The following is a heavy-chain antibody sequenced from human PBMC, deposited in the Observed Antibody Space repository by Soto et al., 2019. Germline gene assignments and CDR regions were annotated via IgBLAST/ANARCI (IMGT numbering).Heavy chain of an antibody. CDR2: IYRTGST. J-gene: IGHJ4*02. D-gene: IGHD1-7*01. CDR3: ASRDPGTSIDY. CDR1: GGSFTSNNW. V-gene: IGHV4-4*02. Sequence: SETLSLTCAVSGGSFTSNNWWTWVRQPPGQGLEWIGEIYRTGSTNYNPSLKSRVTISLDKSENQSSLKVTSLTAADTAVYYCASRDPGTSIDYWGQGTLVTVLL.